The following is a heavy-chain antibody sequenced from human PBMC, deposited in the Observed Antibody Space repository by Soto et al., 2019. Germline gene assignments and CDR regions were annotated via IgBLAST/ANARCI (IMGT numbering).Heavy chain of an antibody. CDR1: GRTFSSYA. CDR3: ARSTKTGAFDI. Sequence: SVKVSCKAPGRTFSSYAISWVRQAPGQGLEWMGGIIPIFGTANYAQKFQGRVTITADKSTSTAYMELSSLRSEDTAVYYCARSTKTGAFDIWGQGTMVTVSS. V-gene: IGHV1-69*06. CDR2: IIPIFGTA. J-gene: IGHJ3*02.